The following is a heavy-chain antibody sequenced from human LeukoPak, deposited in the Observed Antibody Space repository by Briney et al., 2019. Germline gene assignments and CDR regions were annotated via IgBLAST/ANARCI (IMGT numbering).Heavy chain of an antibody. CDR2: IKPNSGGT. D-gene: IGHD3-10*01. CDR3: AREELDTMVRGGLR. CDR1: GYIFADYY. J-gene: IGHJ4*02. V-gene: IGHV1-2*02. Sequence: ASVKVSCKASGYIFADYYIHWVRQAPGQGLEWMGWIKPNSGGTRSAQKFQGRVTMTRDTSISTAYMELSRLRSDDTAVYYCAREELDTMVRGGLRWGQGTLVTVSS.